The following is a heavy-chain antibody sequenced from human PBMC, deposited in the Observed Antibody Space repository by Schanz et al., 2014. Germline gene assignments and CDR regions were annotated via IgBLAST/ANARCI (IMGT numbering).Heavy chain of an antibody. V-gene: IGHV3-48*04. D-gene: IGHD1-7*01. CDR3: AMGGYQLHH. CDR1: GFTFITYT. J-gene: IGHJ4*02. Sequence: EVQLVESGGGVVQPGGSLRLSCATSGFTFITYTMNWVRQTPGKGLEWVSFISSSGTSIYYADSVKGRFTISRDNAKNSLYLQMNSLTAEDTAVYYCAMGGYQLHHWGQGTLVTVSS. CDR2: ISSSGTSI.